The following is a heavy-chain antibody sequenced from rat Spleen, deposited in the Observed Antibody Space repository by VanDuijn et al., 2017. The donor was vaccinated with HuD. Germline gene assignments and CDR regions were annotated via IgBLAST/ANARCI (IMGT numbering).Heavy chain of an antibody. D-gene: IGHD1-8*01. V-gene: IGHV5-25*01. Sequence: EVQLVESGGDLVQPGRSLKLSCAASGFTFSNYDMAWVRQAPTKGLEWVASISTSGGTTYYRDSVKGRFTVSRDNAKSTLYLQMDSLRSEDTATYYCARQDSSYEYYFDYWGQGVMVTVSS. CDR3: ARQDSSYEYYFDY. J-gene: IGHJ2*01. CDR1: GFTFSNYD. CDR2: ISTSGGTT.